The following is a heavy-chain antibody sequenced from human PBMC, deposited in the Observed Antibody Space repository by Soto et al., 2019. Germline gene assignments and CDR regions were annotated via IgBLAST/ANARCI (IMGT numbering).Heavy chain of an antibody. CDR2: ISGSGGNT. CDR3: ARAPGFYGDFFDY. D-gene: IGHD4-17*01. V-gene: IGHV3-23*01. J-gene: IGHJ4*02. CDR1: GFTFSSYA. Sequence: GGSLRLSCTASGFTFSSYAMSWVRQAPGKGLEWVSAISGSGGNTYYADSVKGRFTISRDNSKNTLYLQMNSLRAEDTAVYYCARAPGFYGDFFDYWGQGTLVTVSS.